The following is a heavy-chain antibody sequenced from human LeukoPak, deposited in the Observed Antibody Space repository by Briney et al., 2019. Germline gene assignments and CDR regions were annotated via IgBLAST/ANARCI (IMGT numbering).Heavy chain of an antibody. V-gene: IGHV4-59*01. CDR1: GGSISSYY. Sequence: SETLSLTCTVSGGSISSYYWSWIRQPPGKGLEWIGYIYYSGSTNYNPSLKSRVTISVDTSKNQFSLKLSSVTAADTAVYYCARAPGYSYGFESEVFDYWGQGTLVTVSS. CDR2: IYYSGST. CDR3: ARAPGYSYGFESEVFDY. D-gene: IGHD5-18*01. J-gene: IGHJ4*02.